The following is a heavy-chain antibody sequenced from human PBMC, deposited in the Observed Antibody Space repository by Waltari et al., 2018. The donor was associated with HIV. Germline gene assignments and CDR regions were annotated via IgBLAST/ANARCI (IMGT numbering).Heavy chain of an antibody. D-gene: IGHD3-10*01. Sequence: EVQLVESGGGWVQPGGSMTLPCAASGSTFSFYWLSWVRQAPGKGLEWVANINQAGTERHYVDSLRGRFTISRDNGKTSLFLQMDNLSVEDTAVYYCATTHGSGDYDNDFDYWGQGTLV. CDR2: INQAGTER. CDR3: ATTHGSGDYDNDFDY. CDR1: GSTFSFYW. J-gene: IGHJ4*02. V-gene: IGHV3-7*01.